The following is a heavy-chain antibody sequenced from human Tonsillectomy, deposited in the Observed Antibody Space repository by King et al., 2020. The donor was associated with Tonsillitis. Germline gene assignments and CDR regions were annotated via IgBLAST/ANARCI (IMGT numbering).Heavy chain of an antibody. V-gene: IGHV4-31*03. Sequence: QLQESGPGLVKPSQTLSLTCTFSGGSISGGDYYWSWIRQHPGKCLEWMWYIYDSEKAYYNPSLKRRLIISIDTSKNQFSLNLVSVTAADTAVYYCGRYEGGVFDPWGQGTLVTVSS. CDR3: GRYEGGVFDP. CDR2: IYDSEKA. J-gene: IGHJ5*02. CDR1: GGSISGGDYY. D-gene: IGHD2-15*01.